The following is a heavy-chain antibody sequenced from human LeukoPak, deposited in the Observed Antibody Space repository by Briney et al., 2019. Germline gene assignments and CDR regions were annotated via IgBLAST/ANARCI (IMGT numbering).Heavy chain of an antibody. J-gene: IGHJ4*02. Sequence: GGSLRLSCAASGFTFSSYAMSWVRQAPGKGLEWVSTISGSSGSTYYADSVKGRFTISRDNSKNTLYLQMNSLRAEDTAVYYCAKDWRFLEWFDWGQGTLVTVSS. CDR1: GFTFSSYA. CDR2: ISGSSGST. D-gene: IGHD3-3*01. V-gene: IGHV3-23*01. CDR3: AKDWRFLEWFD.